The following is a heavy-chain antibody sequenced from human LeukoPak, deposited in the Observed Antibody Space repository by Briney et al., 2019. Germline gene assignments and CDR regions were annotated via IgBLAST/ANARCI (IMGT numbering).Heavy chain of an antibody. CDR2: IYYSGST. J-gene: IGHJ4*02. V-gene: IGHV4-30-4*01. CDR3: ARYPVGAPRAYFDY. Sequence: SETLSLTCTVSGGSISSGDYYWSWIRQPPGRGLEWIGYIYYSGSTYYNPSLKSRVTISVDRSKNQSSLKLSSVTAADTAVYYCARYPVGAPRAYFDYWGQGTLVTVSS. CDR1: GGSISSGDYY. D-gene: IGHD1-26*01.